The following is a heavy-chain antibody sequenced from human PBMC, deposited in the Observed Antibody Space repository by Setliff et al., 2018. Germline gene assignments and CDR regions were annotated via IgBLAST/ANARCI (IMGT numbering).Heavy chain of an antibody. CDR2: VFTATDDT. D-gene: IGHD3-9*01. V-gene: IGHV1-2*06. Sequence: EASVKVSCKTSGYSFTKYFLHWVRQAPGQGLEWMGRVFTATDDTQFRTEFQGRVSVTRDTSMSTTYMELSGLRSDDTAVYYCVRQDILTGYYAFDYWGQGTLVTVSS. CDR1: GYSFTKYF. J-gene: IGHJ4*02. CDR3: VRQDILTGYYAFDY.